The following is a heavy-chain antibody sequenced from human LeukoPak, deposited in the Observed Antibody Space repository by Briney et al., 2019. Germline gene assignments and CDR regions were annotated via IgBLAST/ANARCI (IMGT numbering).Heavy chain of an antibody. CDR2: ILYNGSNK. D-gene: IGHD3-10*01. V-gene: IGHV3-33*06. Sequence: GGSLRLSCAASGFTFSSSGMHWVRQAPGKGLEWVAVILYNGSNKYYADSVKGRFTISRDNSKNTLYLQMNSLRVEDTAIYYCAKDLRTYGSGIYRLPTVIFNYWGQGTLVTVSS. CDR3: AKDLRTYGSGIYRLPTVIFNY. J-gene: IGHJ4*02. CDR1: GFTFSSSG.